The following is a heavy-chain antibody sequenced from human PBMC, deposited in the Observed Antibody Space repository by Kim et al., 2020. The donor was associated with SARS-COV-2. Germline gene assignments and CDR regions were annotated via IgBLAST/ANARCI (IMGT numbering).Heavy chain of an antibody. CDR1: GGSFSTAG. V-gene: IGHV1-69*04. J-gene: IGHJ3*02. CDR3: AREKGDFGAFDALDI. Sequence: SVKVSCKASGGSFSTAGISWVRQAPGQGLEWMGRIIPITGLPFYAQKFQGRVTISADKSMGTSYMELSVLTSEDTAVYFCAREKGDFGAFDALDIWGQGTMVTVSS. CDR2: IIPITGLP. D-gene: IGHD4-17*01.